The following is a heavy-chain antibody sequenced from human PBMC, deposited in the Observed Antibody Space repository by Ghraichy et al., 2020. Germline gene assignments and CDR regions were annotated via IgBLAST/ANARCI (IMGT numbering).Heavy chain of an antibody. V-gene: IGHV3-7*03. CDR1: GFSFSSYG. Sequence: GGSLRLSCVASGFSFSSYGMTWLRQAPGKGLEWVANIKEDGSEKYYVDSVTGRFIVSRDNAKNLLYLQMSSLRTDDTAVYYCARGGANGFGTWGQGTLVTVSS. CDR2: IKEDGSEK. D-gene: IGHD2-2*03. J-gene: IGHJ1*01. CDR3: ARGGANGFGT.